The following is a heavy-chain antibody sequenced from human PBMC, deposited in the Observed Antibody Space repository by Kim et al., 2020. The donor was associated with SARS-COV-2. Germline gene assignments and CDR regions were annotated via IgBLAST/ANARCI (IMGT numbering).Heavy chain of an antibody. CDR3: ATSRAGYNWLDP. Sequence: GGSLRLSCAASGFTVSSNYMTWVRQPPGKGLEWVSVLYTGGSKYYAESATGRCTTSRENTNNTLYLQMNSLGDEDTAVYYCATSRAGYNWLDPWGQGTLVTVSS. J-gene: IGHJ5*02. CDR2: LYTGGSK. CDR1: GFTVSSNY. V-gene: IGHV3-53*01. D-gene: IGHD6-19*01.